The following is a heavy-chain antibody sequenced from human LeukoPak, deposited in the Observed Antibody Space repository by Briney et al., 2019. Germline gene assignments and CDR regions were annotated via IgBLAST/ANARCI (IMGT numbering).Heavy chain of an antibody. CDR2: TSDSGSST. CDR1: GFIFSDFA. Sequence: GGSLRLSCAAFGFIFSDFAMSWVRQAPGKGLEWVSGTSDSGSSTYYADSVKGRFTISRDNSKNTLYLEMNSLRAEDTALYYCVKVATLDDWGQGTLVTVSS. V-gene: IGHV3-23*01. D-gene: IGHD2-15*01. J-gene: IGHJ4*02. CDR3: VKVATLDD.